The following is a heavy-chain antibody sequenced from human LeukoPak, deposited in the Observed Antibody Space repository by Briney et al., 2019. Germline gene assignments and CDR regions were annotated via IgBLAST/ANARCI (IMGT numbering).Heavy chain of an antibody. CDR1: GFTFSSYW. V-gene: IGHV3-7*01. D-gene: IGHD1-26*01. CDR2: IKQDGSEK. Sequence: GGSLRLSCAASGFTFSSYWMSWVRQAPGKGLEWVANIKQDGSEKYYVDSVKGRFTISRDNAKNSLYLQMNSLRAEDTAVYYCARAMNSGSYWREYYFDYWGQGTLVTVSS. J-gene: IGHJ4*02. CDR3: ARAMNSGSYWREYYFDY.